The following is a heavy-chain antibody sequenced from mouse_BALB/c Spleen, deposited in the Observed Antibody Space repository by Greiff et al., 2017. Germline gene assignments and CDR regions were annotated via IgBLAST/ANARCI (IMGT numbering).Heavy chain of an antibody. Sequence: QVQLQQSGPGLVAPSQSLSITCTVSGFSLTGYGVNWVRQPPGKGLEWLGMIWGDGSTDNNSALNSRLSISKDNSKCQVFLKMNSLQTDDTARDYCARELAVVASAMDYWGQGTSVTVSS. V-gene: IGHV2-6-7*01. J-gene: IGHJ4*01. CDR1: GFSLTGYG. CDR2: IWGDGST. CDR3: ARELAVVASAMDY. D-gene: IGHD1-1*01.